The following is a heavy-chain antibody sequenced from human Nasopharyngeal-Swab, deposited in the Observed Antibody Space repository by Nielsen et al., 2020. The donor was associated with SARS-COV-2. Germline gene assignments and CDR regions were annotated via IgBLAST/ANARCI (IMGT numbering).Heavy chain of an antibody. J-gene: IGHJ6*02. V-gene: IGHV3-30-3*01. CDR3: ARDQGSSWYTYYYYYGMDV. CDR2: ISYDGSKK. Sequence: GESLKISCAAPGFTFSSYAMHWVRQAPGKGLEWVAVISYDGSKKYYADSVKGRFTISRDNSKNTLYLQMNSLRAEDTAVYDCARDQGSSWYTYYYYYGMDVWGQGTTVTVSS. D-gene: IGHD6-13*01. CDR1: GFTFSSYA.